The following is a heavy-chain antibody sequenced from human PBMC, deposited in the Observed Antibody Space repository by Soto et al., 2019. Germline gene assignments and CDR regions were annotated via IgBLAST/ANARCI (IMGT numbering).Heavy chain of an antibody. CDR3: VFGRFPSPVFDI. D-gene: IGHD3-10*02. Sequence: QVQLQESGPGRVKPSQTLSLTCTVSGGSISSGGYYWSWIRQHPGKGLEWIGYIYYSGSTYYNPSLKSRVTISVDTSKNQFSLKLSSVTAADTAVYYCVFGRFPSPVFDIWGQGTMVTVSS. CDR1: GGSISSGGYY. V-gene: IGHV4-31*03. CDR2: IYYSGST. J-gene: IGHJ3*02.